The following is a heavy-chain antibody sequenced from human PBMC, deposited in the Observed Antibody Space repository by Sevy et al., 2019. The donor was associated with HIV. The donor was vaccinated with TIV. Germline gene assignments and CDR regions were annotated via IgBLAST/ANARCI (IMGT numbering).Heavy chain of an antibody. CDR1: GFSFTNDD. CDR2: MNPNSGNT. V-gene: IGHV1-8*01. J-gene: IGHJ2*01. D-gene: IGHD3-22*01. Sequence: ASGKVACRASGFSFTNDDINWVRQAPGQGLERMGWMNPNSGNTGYAQKFQGRVTMTRATSINTAYMELSSLRPDDTAVYYCAGGLSFYYDKRGHWVTWYFDLWGPGTLVTVSS. CDR3: AGGLSFYYDKRGHWVTWYFDL.